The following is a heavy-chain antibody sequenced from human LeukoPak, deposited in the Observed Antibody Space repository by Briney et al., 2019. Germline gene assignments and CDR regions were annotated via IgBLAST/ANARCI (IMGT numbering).Heavy chain of an antibody. J-gene: IGHJ2*01. D-gene: IGHD3-10*01. Sequence: IPSETLSLTCTVSGGSVSSGSYYWRWIRQPPGKGLEWVGHIYYLGSTNYNPSLKSRVTISIDTSKNYFSLKLNSVIAADTAVYYCARDRPGSYWYFDLWGRGTLVTVSS. CDR3: ARDRPGSYWYFDL. CDR1: GGSVSSGSYY. V-gene: IGHV4-61*03. CDR2: IYYLGST.